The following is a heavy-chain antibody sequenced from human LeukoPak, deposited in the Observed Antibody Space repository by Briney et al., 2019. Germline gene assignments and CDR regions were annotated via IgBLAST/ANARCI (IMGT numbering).Heavy chain of an antibody. V-gene: IGHV3-23*01. CDR3: AKEQGWEPRFDY. J-gene: IGHJ4*02. Sequence: PGGSLRLSCAASGLTFSNYAMTWVRLTPGKGLEWVSAISGSGSSTYYADSVKGRFTISRDNSKNTLYLQMNSLRAEDTAVYYCAKEQGWEPRFDYWGQGTLVTVSS. CDR1: GLTFSNYA. D-gene: IGHD1-26*01. CDR2: ISGSGSST.